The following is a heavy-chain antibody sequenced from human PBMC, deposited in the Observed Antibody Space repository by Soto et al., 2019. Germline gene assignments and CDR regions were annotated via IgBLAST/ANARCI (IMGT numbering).Heavy chain of an antibody. CDR1: GYTFSDYY. D-gene: IGHD3-9*01. Sequence: ASVKVSCKASGYTFSDYYIHWVRQAPGQGLEWMGWINPDHGGTNYAQRFQGWVTMTRDTSITTAYMELTSLKSDDTAMYYCARGLLQIGTTRYQFDYWGQGTLVTVSS. V-gene: IGHV1-2*04. CDR3: ARGLLQIGTTRYQFDY. J-gene: IGHJ4*02. CDR2: INPDHGGT.